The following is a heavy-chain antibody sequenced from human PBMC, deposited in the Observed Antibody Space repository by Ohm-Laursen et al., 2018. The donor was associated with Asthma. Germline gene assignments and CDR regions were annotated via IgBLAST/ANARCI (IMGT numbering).Heavy chain of an antibody. CDR3: ARGITFSDY. CDR2: INTNTGNP. V-gene: IGHV7-4-1*02. D-gene: IGHD3-16*01. CDR1: GYTFTRFA. Sequence: SVKVSCNVSGYTFTRFAVNWVRQAPGQGLEWLGWINTNTGNPTFAQGLTGRFVLSLDTSVSTAYLQISSLKAEDTAVYYCARGITFSDYWGQGTLVTVSS. J-gene: IGHJ4*02.